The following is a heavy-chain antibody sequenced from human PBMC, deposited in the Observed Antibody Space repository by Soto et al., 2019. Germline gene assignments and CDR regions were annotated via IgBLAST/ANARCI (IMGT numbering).Heavy chain of an antibody. CDR2: INHSGST. D-gene: IGHD5-12*01. CDR3: ARDLRWLRRSGYYYGMDV. Sequence: LPETLSLTCAVSGGSISSSNWWSWVRQPPGKGLEWIGEINHSGSTNYNPSLKSRVTISVDTSKNQFSLKLSSVTAADTAVYYCARDLRWLRRSGYYYGMDVWGQGTTVTVSS. V-gene: IGHV4-4*03. J-gene: IGHJ6*02. CDR1: GGSISSSNW.